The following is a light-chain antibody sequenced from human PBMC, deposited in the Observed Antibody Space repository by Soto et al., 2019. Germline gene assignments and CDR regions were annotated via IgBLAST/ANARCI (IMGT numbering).Light chain of an antibody. CDR2: GAS. Sequence: EIVLTQSPGTLSLSPGERATVFCRASQSVYSSYLAWFQQKPGQAPRLLIYGASRRATGIPDRFSGSGSGTDFTLTITRLEPEDFAVYYCHQYASSSWTFGQGTKVEI. CDR1: QSVYSSY. V-gene: IGKV3-20*01. J-gene: IGKJ1*01. CDR3: HQYASSSWT.